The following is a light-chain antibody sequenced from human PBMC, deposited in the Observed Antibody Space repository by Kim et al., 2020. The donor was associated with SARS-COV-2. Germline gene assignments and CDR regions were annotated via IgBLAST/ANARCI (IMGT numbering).Light chain of an antibody. CDR2: DAS. V-gene: IGKV1-13*02. CDR1: QGISSA. J-gene: IGKJ5*01. CDR3: QQFYSYPIT. Sequence: AFLGDIVTITCRASQGISSALAWYQQTSGKAPKLLSYDASNLESGVPSRFSGSGSGTDFTLTISSVQPEDFATYYCQQFYSYPITFGQGTRLEIK.